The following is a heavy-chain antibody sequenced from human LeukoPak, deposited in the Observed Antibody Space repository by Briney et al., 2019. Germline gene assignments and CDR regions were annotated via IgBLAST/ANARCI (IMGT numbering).Heavy chain of an antibody. CDR2: IYHSGST. D-gene: IGHD6-6*01. J-gene: IGHJ4*02. V-gene: IGHV4-30-2*01. CDR1: GGSNSSGGYY. Sequence: SETLSLTCTVSGGSNSSGGYYWSWILQPPGRDLEWIGYIYHSGSTYYNLSLKSRVTISADWSKNQFSLKLSSVTAADTAVYYCARARYSSSSLIDYWGQGTLVTVSS. CDR3: ARARYSSSSLIDY.